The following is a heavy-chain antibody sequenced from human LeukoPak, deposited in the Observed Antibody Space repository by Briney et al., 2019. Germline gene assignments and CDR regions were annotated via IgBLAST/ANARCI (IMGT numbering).Heavy chain of an antibody. CDR3: ARYSGGYYYFDY. Sequence: SETLSLTRTVSGGSITSYYWSWIRQPPGRGLEWIGYMYYSGSTNYNPSLKSRVTISVDTSKNQFSLKLSSVTAADTAVYYCARYSGGYYYFDYWGQGTLVTVSS. V-gene: IGHV4-59*01. D-gene: IGHD6-19*01. CDR1: GGSITSYY. J-gene: IGHJ4*02. CDR2: MYYSGST.